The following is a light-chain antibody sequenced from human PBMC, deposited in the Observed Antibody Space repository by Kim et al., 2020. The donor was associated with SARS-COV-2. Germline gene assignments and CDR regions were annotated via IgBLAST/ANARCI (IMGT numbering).Light chain of an antibody. CDR3: NSRDSSGNRV. Sequence: SSELTQDPAVSVALGQTVRITCQGDSLRSYYASWYQQKPGQAPVLVIYGKNNRPSGIPDRFSGSSSGNTASLTITGAPAEDEADYYCNSRDSSGNRVFGG. CDR2: GKN. J-gene: IGLJ3*02. CDR1: SLRSYY. V-gene: IGLV3-19*01.